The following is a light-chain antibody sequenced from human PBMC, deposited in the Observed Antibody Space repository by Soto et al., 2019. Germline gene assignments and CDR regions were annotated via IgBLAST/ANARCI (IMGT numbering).Light chain of an antibody. Sequence: QAVVTQPPSASGAPGQRVTISCSGSYSNIGTNTVNWYQQLPGTAPKLLIYSNNERPSGVPDRFSGSKSGASASLAISGLQSDDEADYYCAGWDDSLNGWVFGGGTKLTVL. CDR2: SNN. CDR1: YSNIGTNT. V-gene: IGLV1-44*01. J-gene: IGLJ3*02. CDR3: AGWDDSLNGWV.